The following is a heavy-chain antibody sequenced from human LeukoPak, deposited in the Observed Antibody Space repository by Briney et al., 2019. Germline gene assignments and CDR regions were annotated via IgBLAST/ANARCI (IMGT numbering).Heavy chain of an antibody. D-gene: IGHD2-8*01. CDR2: IYHSGST. V-gene: IGHV4-39*01. J-gene: IGHJ4*02. CDR3: TRHQWWLAPRNFDY. Sequence: SETLSLTCTVSGGSISSSSYYRGWIRQPPGKGLEWIGSIYHSGSTYYNPSLKSRVTISVDTSKNQFSLKLSSVTAADMAVYYCTRHQWWLAPRNFDYWGQGTLVTVSS. CDR1: GGSISSSSYY.